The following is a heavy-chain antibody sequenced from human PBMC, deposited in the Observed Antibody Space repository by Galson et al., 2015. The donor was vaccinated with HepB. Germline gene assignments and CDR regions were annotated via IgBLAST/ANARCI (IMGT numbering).Heavy chain of an antibody. J-gene: IGHJ4*02. Sequence: QGLEWMGGIIPNFGTANYAQKFQGSVTISADRSTSTAYMELSSLRSEDTAVYYCATSTRTFYFDSDGYYFDYWGQGTLVTVSS. V-gene: IGHV1-69*06. CDR3: ATSTRTFYFDSDGYYFDY. D-gene: IGHD3-22*01. CDR2: IIPNFGTA.